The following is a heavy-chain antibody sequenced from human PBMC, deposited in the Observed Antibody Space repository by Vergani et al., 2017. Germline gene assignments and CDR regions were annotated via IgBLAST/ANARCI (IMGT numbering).Heavy chain of an antibody. J-gene: IGHJ3*02. D-gene: IGHD2-8*02. CDR2: ISSSSSYI. Sequence: EVQLVESGGGLVKPGGSLRLSCAASGFTLSSYSMNWVRQAPGKGLEWVSSISSSSSYIYYADSVKGRFTISRDNAKNSLYLQMNSLRAEDTAVYYCARDFFPGLGVPDAFDIWGQGTMVTVSS. CDR1: GFTLSSYS. V-gene: IGHV3-21*01. CDR3: ARDFFPGLGVPDAFDI.